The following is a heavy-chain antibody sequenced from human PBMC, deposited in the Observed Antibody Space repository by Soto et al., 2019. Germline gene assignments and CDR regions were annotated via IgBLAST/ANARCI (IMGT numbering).Heavy chain of an antibody. CDR1: GGSISNYY. V-gene: IGHV4-59*01. J-gene: IGHJ5*02. Sequence: QVQLQESGPGLVKPSETLSLTCTVSGGSISNYYWSWIRQPPGKGLEWIGYGYYTGTTSYNPSLKTRVTISVDTSKNQFSLNLSSVSAADTAVYYCARGLRVGDITGWFDPWGLGTLVTVSS. CDR2: GYYTGTT. CDR3: ARGLRVGDITGWFDP. D-gene: IGHD3-3*01.